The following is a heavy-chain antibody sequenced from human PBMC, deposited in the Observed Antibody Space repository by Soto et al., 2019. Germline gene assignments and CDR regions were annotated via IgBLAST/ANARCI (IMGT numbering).Heavy chain of an antibody. Sequence: SETLSLTCAVSGGSISSSNWWSWVRQPPGKGLEWIGEIYHSGSTNYNPSLKSRVTISVDKSKNQFSLKLSPVTAADTAVYYCARYYDSSGYLSKFDYWGQGTLVTVSS. V-gene: IGHV4-4*02. D-gene: IGHD3-22*01. CDR3: ARYYDSSGYLSKFDY. J-gene: IGHJ4*02. CDR2: IYHSGST. CDR1: GGSISSSNW.